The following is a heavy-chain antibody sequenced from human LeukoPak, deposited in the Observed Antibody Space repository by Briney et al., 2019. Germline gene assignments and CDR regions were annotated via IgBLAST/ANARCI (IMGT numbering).Heavy chain of an antibody. V-gene: IGHV3-74*01. CDR1: GFTFSSYW. CDR2: ISGDGSST. J-gene: IGHJ1*01. CDR3: ARVEVTVTIFH. D-gene: IGHD4-17*01. Sequence: QPGGSQRLSRAAPGFTFSSYWLHWVRQAPEKGLVWVSRISGDGSSTSYADSVKGRFTISRDNAKNTLYLQMNSLRAEDTAVYYCARVEVTVTIFHWGQGTLVTVSS.